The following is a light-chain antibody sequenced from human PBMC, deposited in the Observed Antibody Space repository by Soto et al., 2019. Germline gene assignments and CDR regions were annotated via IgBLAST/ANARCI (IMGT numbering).Light chain of an antibody. CDR3: CSYGGSSTEV. CDR2: EVS. V-gene: IGLV2-23*02. Sequence: QSVLTQPASVSGSPGRSITISCTGTSNDVGSYNLVSWYQQHPGKAPKLMIYEVSKRPSGVSNRFSGSKSGNTASLTISGLQAEDEADNYCCSYGGSSTEVFGTGTKVTVL. J-gene: IGLJ1*01. CDR1: SNDVGSYNL.